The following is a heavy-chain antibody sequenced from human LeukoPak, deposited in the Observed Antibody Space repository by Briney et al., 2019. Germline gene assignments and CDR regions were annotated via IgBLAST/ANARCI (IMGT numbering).Heavy chain of an antibody. V-gene: IGHV2-5*02. CDR3: AHSRPYVWVSYREFDY. D-gene: IGHD3-16*02. CDR1: GFSLSTSGVG. Sequence: SGPTLVNPTQTLTLTCTFSGFSLSTSGVGVGWIRQPPGKALEWLALIYWDDDKRYSPSLKSRLTITKDTSKNQVVLTMTNMDPVDTATYYCAHSRPYVWVSYREFDYWGQGTLVTVSS. J-gene: IGHJ4*02. CDR2: IYWDDDK.